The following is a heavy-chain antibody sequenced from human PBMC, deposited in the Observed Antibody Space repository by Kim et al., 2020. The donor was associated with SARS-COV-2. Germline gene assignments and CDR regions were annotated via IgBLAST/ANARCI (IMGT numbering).Heavy chain of an antibody. CDR1: GYTFTSYG. D-gene: IGHD3-22*01. Sequence: ASVKVSCKASGYTFTSYGISWVRQAPGQGLEWMGWISAYNGNTNYAQKLQGRVTMTTDTSTSTAYMELRSLRSDDTAVYYCARDMGPYYYDSSGYFVVGFRGGFDLWGRGTLVTVSS. CDR3: ARDMGPYYYDSSGYFVVGFRGGFDL. V-gene: IGHV1-18*01. J-gene: IGHJ2*01. CDR2: ISAYNGNT.